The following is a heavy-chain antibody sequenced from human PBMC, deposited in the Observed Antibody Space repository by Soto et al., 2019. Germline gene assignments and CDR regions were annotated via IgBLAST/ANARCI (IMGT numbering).Heavy chain of an antibody. CDR1: GYTFTSYG. V-gene: IGHV1-18*01. CDR3: ARRQWLVGGYYYGMDV. D-gene: IGHD6-19*01. J-gene: IGHJ6*02. Sequence: QVQLVQSGAEVKKPGASVKVSCKASGYTFTSYGISWVRQAPGQGLEWMGWTSAYNGNTNYAQKLQGRVTMTTDTSTSTAYMELRSLRSDGTAVYYCARRQWLVGGYYYGMDVWGQGTTVTVSS. CDR2: TSAYNGNT.